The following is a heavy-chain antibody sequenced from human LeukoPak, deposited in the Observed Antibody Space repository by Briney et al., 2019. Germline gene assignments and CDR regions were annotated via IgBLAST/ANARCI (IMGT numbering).Heavy chain of an antibody. Sequence: ASVKVSCKTSGYTFTSYHMHWVRQAPGRGLEWMGIIRASDDRTLYAQKFQGRLTVTRDTSTSTVYLELSSLRSEDTAVCYCAREGPQIYYFDTWGQGTLVTVSS. D-gene: IGHD2/OR15-2a*01. J-gene: IGHJ4*02. CDR2: IRASDDRT. CDR1: GYTFTSYH. V-gene: IGHV1-46*01. CDR3: AREGPQIYYFDT.